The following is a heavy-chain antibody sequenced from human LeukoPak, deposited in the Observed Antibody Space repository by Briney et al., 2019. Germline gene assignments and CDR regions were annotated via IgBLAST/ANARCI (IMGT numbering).Heavy chain of an antibody. V-gene: IGHV3-7*01. CDR2: IKYDGRDK. CDR3: ARGRGWSGYYFDY. Sequence: GESLRLSCAAAGFTFSTYWMSWVRQAPGKGLEWVANIKYDGRDKYYVDSVKGRFTISRDNAKNSLFLQMNSLRAEDTAVYYCARGRGWSGYYFDYWGQGTLVTVSS. CDR1: GFTFSTYW. J-gene: IGHJ4*02. D-gene: IGHD6-19*01.